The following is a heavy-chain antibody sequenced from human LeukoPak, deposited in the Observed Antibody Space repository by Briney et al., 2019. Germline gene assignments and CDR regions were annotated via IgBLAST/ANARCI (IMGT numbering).Heavy chain of an antibody. Sequence: SQTLSLTCAISGDNISTDSGAWNWIRQSPSRGLEWLGRTYYRSKWYTDYAISVQRRITISPDSSKNQFSLQLSSVTPEDTAMYYCTREIYNDYDAFDIWGQGTMVTVSS. CDR2: TYYRSKWYT. CDR3: TREIYNDYDAFDI. V-gene: IGHV6-1*01. CDR1: GDNISTDSGA. D-gene: IGHD4-11*01. J-gene: IGHJ3*02.